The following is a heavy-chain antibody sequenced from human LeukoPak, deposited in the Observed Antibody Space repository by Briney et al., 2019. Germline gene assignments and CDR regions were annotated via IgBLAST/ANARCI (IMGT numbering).Heavy chain of an antibody. CDR1: GFTFSSYW. CDR3: TRGAALSFDH. D-gene: IGHD3-3*02. CDR2: ITTDGSST. J-gene: IGHJ4*02. Sequence: GGSLRLSCAASGFTFSSYWMHWVRQPPGKGLVWVSRITTDGSSTTYADSVKGRFTISRDNAKNTLYLQMNSLRAEDTAVYYCTRGAALSFDHWGQGTLVTVPS. V-gene: IGHV3-74*01.